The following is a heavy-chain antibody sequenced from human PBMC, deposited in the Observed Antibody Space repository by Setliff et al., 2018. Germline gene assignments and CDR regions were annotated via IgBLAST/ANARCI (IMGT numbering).Heavy chain of an antibody. V-gene: IGHV3-74*01. Sequence: GGSLRLSCAASGFTFNNYWMHWVRQAPGKGLVWVSRINSDGSARNYADSVKGRFTISRDNTKNTLYLQMNSLRVEDTAVYYCTRGGVTVREIPHDYWGQGTLVTVSS. CDR3: TRGGVTVREIPHDY. J-gene: IGHJ4*02. D-gene: IGHD3-10*01. CDR2: INSDGSAR. CDR1: GFTFNNYW.